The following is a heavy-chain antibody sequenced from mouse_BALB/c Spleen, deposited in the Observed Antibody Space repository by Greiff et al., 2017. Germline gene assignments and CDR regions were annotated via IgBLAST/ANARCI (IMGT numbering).Heavy chain of an antibody. CDR3: ALETRGYFDV. J-gene: IGHJ1*01. V-gene: IGHV7-1*02. Sequence: EVKLVESGGGLVQPGGSLRLSCATSGFTFSDFYMEWVRQPPGKRLEWIAASRNKANDYTTEYSASVKGRFIVSRDTSQSILYLQMNALRAEDTAIYYCALETRGYFDVWGAGTTVTVSS. D-gene: IGHD3-2*01. CDR1: GFTFSDFY. CDR2: SRNKANDYTT.